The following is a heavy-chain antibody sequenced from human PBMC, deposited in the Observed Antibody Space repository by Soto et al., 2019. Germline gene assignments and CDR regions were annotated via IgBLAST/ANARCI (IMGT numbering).Heavy chain of an antibody. CDR3: ARELSNWPDYFHF. CDR1: GGSISSDDYY. CDR2: IYYSGRT. J-gene: IGHJ4*02. D-gene: IGHD1-1*01. V-gene: IGHV4-30-4*01. Sequence: SETLSLTCTVSGGSISSDDYYWSWIRQPPGKGLEWIGYIYYSGRTDYNPSLKSRVVISIDTSKNQFSLILSSMSATDTAVYYCARELSNWPDYFHFSGQGTMVTVYS.